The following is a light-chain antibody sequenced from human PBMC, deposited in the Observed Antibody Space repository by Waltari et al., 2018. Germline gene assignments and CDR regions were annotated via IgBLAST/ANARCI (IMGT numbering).Light chain of an antibody. V-gene: IGLV1-51*02. J-gene: IGLJ3*02. Sequence: QSVLTQPPSVSAAPGQKVTMSCSGSSSNIGNNGVYWYVQVPGTAPKALIYETTYRPSGSPDRFSASKSGTSATLGITGLQTGDEAHYYCGTWDSNWAVWGFGGGTKLTVL. CDR3: GTWDSNWAVWG. CDR1: SSNIGNNG. CDR2: ETT.